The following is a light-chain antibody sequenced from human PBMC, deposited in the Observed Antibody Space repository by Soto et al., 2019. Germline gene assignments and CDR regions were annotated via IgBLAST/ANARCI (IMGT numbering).Light chain of an antibody. CDR1: QSVGSIY. V-gene: IGKV3-20*01. J-gene: IGKJ1*01. CDR3: QQYGDSTGWT. Sequence: NVLKQSPGALSLSPGERATLSCRASQSVGSIYLGWYQQKPGQAPRLLIYGASSRATGIPDRFSGSGSGTDFTLTISRLEPEDFAVYYCQQYGDSTGWTFGQGTKVDIK. CDR2: GAS.